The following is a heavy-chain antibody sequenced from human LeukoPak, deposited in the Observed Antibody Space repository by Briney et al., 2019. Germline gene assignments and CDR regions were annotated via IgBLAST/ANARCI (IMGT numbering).Heavy chain of an antibody. CDR1: GFTFSSYA. D-gene: IGHD2-15*01. V-gene: IGHV3-23*01. CDR2: ISGSGGST. J-gene: IGHJ5*02. CDR3: AKRRITCSGGSCYAAGEFDP. Sequence: GGSLRLSCAASGFTFSSYAMSWVRRAPGKGLEWVSAISGSGGSTYYADSVKGRFTISRDNSKNTLYLQMNSLRAEDTAVYYCAKRRITCSGGSCYAAGEFDPWGQGTLVTVSS.